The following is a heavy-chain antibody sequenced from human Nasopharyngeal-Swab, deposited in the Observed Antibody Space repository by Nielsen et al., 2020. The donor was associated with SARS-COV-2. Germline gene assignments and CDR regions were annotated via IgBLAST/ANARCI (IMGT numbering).Heavy chain of an antibody. CDR2: IHDSGST. D-gene: IGHD1-14*01. V-gene: IGHV4-4*02. Sequence: WIRQPPGKGLEWIGEIHDSGSTNYNPSLKSRVTMSVDKSKNQFSLKLTSVTAAATAVYYCSREFDENRLLPHYYIYYMDVWGKGTTVTVSS. J-gene: IGHJ6*03. CDR3: SREFDENRLLPHYYIYYMDV.